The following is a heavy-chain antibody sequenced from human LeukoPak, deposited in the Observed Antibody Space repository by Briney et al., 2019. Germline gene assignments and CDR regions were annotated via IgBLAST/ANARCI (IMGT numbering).Heavy chain of an antibody. V-gene: IGHV3-15*07. J-gene: IGHJ4*02. CDR2: IKSKTDDGTT. Sequence: GGSLRLSCAASDFTFSNAWMNWVRQAPGKGLEWVGRIKSKTDDGTTAYAAPVRGRFTISRDDSKDTLYLQMDSLKTEGTAVYYCTTGPFDYWGQGTLVTVSS. CDR3: TTGPFDY. CDR1: DFTFSNAW.